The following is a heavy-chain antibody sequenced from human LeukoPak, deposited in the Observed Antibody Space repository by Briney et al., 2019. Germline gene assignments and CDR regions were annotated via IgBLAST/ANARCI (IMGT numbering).Heavy chain of an antibody. V-gene: IGHV3-21*01. D-gene: IGHD6-6*01. CDR1: GFTFSSYS. CDR3: ARDLSIVGLMDV. Sequence: GGSLRLSCAASGFTFSSYSMNWVRQAPGKGLEWVSSISSSSSYIYYADSVKGRFTISRDNAKNSLYLQMNSLRAEDTAVYYCARDLSIVGLMDVWGKGTTVTVSS. J-gene: IGHJ6*03. CDR2: ISSSSSYI.